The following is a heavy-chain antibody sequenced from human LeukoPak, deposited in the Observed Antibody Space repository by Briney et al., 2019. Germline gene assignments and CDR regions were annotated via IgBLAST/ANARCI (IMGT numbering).Heavy chain of an antibody. V-gene: IGHV3-9*03. CDR1: GFTFHDYA. Sequence: PGSSLRLSCAASGFTFHDYAMLWVRQAPGKGLAWVSGISWNSGSIGYADSVKGRFTISRDNAKNSLYLQMNSLRAEDMALYYCAKGWEQQLYDAFDIWGQGTMVTVSS. D-gene: IGHD6-13*01. CDR2: ISWNSGSI. J-gene: IGHJ3*02. CDR3: AKGWEQQLYDAFDI.